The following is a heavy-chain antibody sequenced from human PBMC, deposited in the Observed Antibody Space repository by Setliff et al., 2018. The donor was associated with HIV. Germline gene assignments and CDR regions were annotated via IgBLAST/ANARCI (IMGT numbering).Heavy chain of an antibody. J-gene: IGHJ4*02. D-gene: IGHD1-1*01. CDR2: VTHRGRT. CDR3: ARAATRNTGTFDL. CDR1: CGSFSGFY. V-gene: IGHV4-34*01. Sequence: ETLSLTCAVYCGSFSGFYWNWIRQAPGKGLEWIWEVTHRGRTNYNPSLNDRATISLDTSKKQFSLKLHSVTAADKAVNYCARAATRNTGTFDLWCQGSRVTAPQ.